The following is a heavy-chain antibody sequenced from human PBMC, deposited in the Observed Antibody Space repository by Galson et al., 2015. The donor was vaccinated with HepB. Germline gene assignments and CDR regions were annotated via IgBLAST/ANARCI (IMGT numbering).Heavy chain of an antibody. CDR3: ARSHTAMVTINAFDI. D-gene: IGHD5-18*01. V-gene: IGHV5-51*01. CDR2: IYPGDSDT. Sequence: QSGAEVKKPGESLKISCKGSGYSFTSYWIGWVRQMPGKGLEWMGIIYPGDSDTRYSPSFQGQVTISADKSISTAYLQWSSLKASDTAMYYCARSHTAMVTINAFDIWGQGTMVTVSS. J-gene: IGHJ3*02. CDR1: GYSFTSYW.